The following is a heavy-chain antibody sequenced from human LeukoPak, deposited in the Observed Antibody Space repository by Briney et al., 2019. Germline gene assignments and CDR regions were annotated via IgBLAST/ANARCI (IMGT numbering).Heavy chain of an antibody. D-gene: IGHD3-22*01. CDR2: IIPILGIA. J-gene: IGHJ4*02. CDR1: GGTFSSYA. V-gene: IGHV1-69*04. Sequence: ASVQVSCKASGGTFSSYAISWVRQAPGQGLEWMGRIIPILGIANYAQKFQGRVTITADKSTSTAYMELSSLRSEDTAVYYCARGVITMIVDWGQGTLVTVSS. CDR3: ARGVITMIVD.